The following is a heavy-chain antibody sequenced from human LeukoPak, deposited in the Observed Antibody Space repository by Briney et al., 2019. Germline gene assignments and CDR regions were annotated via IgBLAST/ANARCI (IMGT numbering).Heavy chain of an antibody. Sequence: GGSLRLSCAASGFTVSSNYMSWVRQAPGKGLEWVSVIYSGGSTYYADSVKGRFTISRDNSKNTLYLQMNSLRAEDTAVYYCAKAILLWFGEGFWGQGTMVTVSS. CDR3: AKAILLWFGEGF. CDR2: IYSGGST. CDR1: GFTVSSNY. V-gene: IGHV3-66*01. J-gene: IGHJ3*01. D-gene: IGHD3-10*01.